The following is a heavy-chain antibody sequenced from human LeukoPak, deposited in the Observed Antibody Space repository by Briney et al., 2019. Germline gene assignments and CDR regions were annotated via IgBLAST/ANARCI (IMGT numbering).Heavy chain of an antibody. J-gene: IGHJ4*02. CDR1: GFTFSSYA. CDR2: ISGSGGST. Sequence: GGSLRLSCAASGFTFSSYAMSWVRQAPGKGLEWVSAISGSGGSTYYADSVKGRFTISRDNSKNTLYLQMNSLRAEDTAVYYCAKDSHGSGSYRGAYNWGQGTLVTVSS. D-gene: IGHD1-26*01. CDR3: AKDSHGSGSYRGAYN. V-gene: IGHV3-23*01.